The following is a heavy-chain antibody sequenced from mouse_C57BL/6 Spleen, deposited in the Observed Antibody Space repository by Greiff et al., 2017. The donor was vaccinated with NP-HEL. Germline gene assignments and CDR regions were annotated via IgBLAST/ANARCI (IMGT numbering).Heavy chain of an antibody. Sequence: QVQLQQSGPELVKPGASVKISCKASGYSFTSYYIHWVKQRPGQGLEWIGWIYPGSGNTKYNEKFKGKATLTADTSSSTAYMQLSSLTSDDSAVYYCASGGSPWFAYWGQGTLVTVSA. D-gene: IGHD1-1*02. CDR3: ASGGSPWFAY. V-gene: IGHV1-66*01. J-gene: IGHJ3*01. CDR2: IYPGSGNT. CDR1: GYSFTSYY.